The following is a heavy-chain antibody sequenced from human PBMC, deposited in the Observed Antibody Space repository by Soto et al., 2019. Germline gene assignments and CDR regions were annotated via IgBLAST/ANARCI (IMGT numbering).Heavy chain of an antibody. D-gene: IGHD2-2*01. Sequence: GGSLRLSCAASGFTFNAYAMSWVRQTPGKGLEWVSSISDNGYTTYYAASVKGRFTMSRDNSRNTVYLQMNSLRAEDTALYYCAKGALSTLLDVWGQGTTVTVSS. CDR3: AKGALSTLLDV. CDR2: ISDNGYTT. V-gene: IGHV3-23*01. J-gene: IGHJ6*02. CDR1: GFTFNAYA.